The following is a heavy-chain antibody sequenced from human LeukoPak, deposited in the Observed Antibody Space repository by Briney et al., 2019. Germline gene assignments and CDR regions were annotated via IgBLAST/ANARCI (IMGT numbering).Heavy chain of an antibody. CDR2: ISGSGGST. CDR3: AKDPGYYDFWSGYLDY. Sequence: GGSLRLSCAASGFTFSSYAMSWVRQAPGKGLEWVSAISGSGGSTYYADSVKGRFTISRDNSKNTLYLQMNSLRAEDTAVYYCAKDPGYYDFWSGYLDYWGQGTLVTVSS. CDR1: GFTFSSYA. D-gene: IGHD3-3*01. V-gene: IGHV3-23*01. J-gene: IGHJ4*02.